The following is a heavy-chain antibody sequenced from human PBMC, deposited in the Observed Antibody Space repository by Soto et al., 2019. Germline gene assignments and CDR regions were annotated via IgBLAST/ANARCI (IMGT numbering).Heavy chain of an antibody. CDR2: ISWNSGSI. D-gene: IGHD3-22*01. J-gene: IGHJ3*02. CDR3: VISGYYFDAFDI. V-gene: IGHV3-9*01. CDR1: GFTFDDYA. Sequence: PGGSLRLSCAASGFTFDDYAMHWVRQAPGKGLEWVSGISWNSGSIGYADSVKGRFTISRDNAKNSLYLQMNSLRAEDTALYYCVISGYYFDAFDIWGQGTMVTVSS.